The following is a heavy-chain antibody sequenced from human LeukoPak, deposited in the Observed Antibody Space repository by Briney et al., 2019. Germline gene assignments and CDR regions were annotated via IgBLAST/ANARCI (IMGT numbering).Heavy chain of an antibody. CDR1: GYTFMYSG. CDR2: ISAYNGNT. J-gene: IGHJ4*02. D-gene: IGHD3-22*01. V-gene: IGHV1-18*01. CDR3: ARTDYYDSSGYFYPDY. Sequence: ASVKVSCKTSGYTFMYSGITWVRQAPGQGLEWMGWISAYNGNTKYVQEFQGRVTMTTDTSTSTAYMELRSLRSDDTAVYYCARTDYYDSSGYFYPDYWGQGTLVAVSS.